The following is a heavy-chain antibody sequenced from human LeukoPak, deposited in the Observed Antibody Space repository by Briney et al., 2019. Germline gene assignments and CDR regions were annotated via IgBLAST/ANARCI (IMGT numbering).Heavy chain of an antibody. Sequence: ASVKVSCKASGYTFTSYDINWVRQATGQGLEWMGWMNPNSGNTGYAQKFQGRVTMTRNTSISTAYMELSSLRSEDTAVYYCARDLEPTNPRIAARPDAFDIWGQGTMVTVSS. CDR3: ARDLEPTNPRIAARPDAFDI. V-gene: IGHV1-8*01. CDR1: GYTFTSYD. J-gene: IGHJ3*02. CDR2: MNPNSGNT. D-gene: IGHD6-6*01.